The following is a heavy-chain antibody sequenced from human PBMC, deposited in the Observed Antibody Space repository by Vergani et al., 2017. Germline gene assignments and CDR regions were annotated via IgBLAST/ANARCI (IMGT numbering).Heavy chain of an antibody. Sequence: EVQLVESGGGLVQPGGSLRLSCAVSGFTVSSNYTSWVRQAPGKGLEWVSVINSGGSTYYADSVKGRFTISRDNSKNTLYLQMNSLRAEDTAVYYCAKDLPSGGFDYWGQGTLVTVSS. J-gene: IGHJ4*02. D-gene: IGHD6-19*01. CDR3: AKDLPSGGFDY. V-gene: IGHV3-66*01. CDR1: GFTVSSNY. CDR2: INSGGST.